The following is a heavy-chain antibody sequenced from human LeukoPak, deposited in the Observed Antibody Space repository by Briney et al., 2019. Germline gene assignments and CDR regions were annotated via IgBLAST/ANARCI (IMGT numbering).Heavy chain of an antibody. V-gene: IGHV1-69*13. D-gene: IGHD1-26*01. CDR1: GGTFSSYA. Sequence: GASVKVSCKASGGTFSSYAISWVRQAPGQGLEWMGGIIPIFGTANYAQKFQGRVTITADESTSTAYMELSSLRSEDTAVYHCARAKWELLRFDYWGQGTLVTVSS. CDR3: ARAKWELLRFDY. J-gene: IGHJ4*02. CDR2: IIPIFGTA.